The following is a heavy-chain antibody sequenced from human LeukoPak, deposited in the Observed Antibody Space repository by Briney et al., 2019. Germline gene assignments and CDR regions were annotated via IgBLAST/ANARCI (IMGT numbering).Heavy chain of an antibody. V-gene: IGHV3-48*03. D-gene: IGHD3-10*02. CDR1: GFTFGDYA. CDR2: ISSSSSTI. CDR3: AELGITMIGGV. Sequence: GGSLRLSCPASGFTFGDYAMGWVRQAPGKGLEWVSYISSSSSTIYYADSVKGRFTISRDNAKNSLYLQMNSLRAEDTAVYYCAELGITMIGGVWGKGTTVTISS. J-gene: IGHJ6*04.